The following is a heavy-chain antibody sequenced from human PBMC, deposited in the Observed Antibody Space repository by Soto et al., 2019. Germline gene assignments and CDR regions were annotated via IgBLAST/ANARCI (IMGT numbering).Heavy chain of an antibody. D-gene: IGHD3-16*01. CDR2: IYYSGST. Sequence: QVQLQESGPGLVKPSETLSLTCTVSGGSISSYYWSWIRQPPGKGLEWIGYIYYSGSTNYNPSLKSRVTISVDPSKNQFSLKLSSVTAADTAVYYCARADYIWGSQKYFDYWGQGTLVTVSS. CDR3: ARADYIWGSQKYFDY. CDR1: GGSISSYY. V-gene: IGHV4-59*01. J-gene: IGHJ4*02.